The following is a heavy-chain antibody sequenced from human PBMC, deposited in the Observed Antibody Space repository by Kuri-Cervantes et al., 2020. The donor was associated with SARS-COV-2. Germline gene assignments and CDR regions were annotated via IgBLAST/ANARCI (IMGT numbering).Heavy chain of an antibody. Sequence: GESLKISCAAPGFTFSSYGMHWVRQAPGKGLEWVAVIWYDGSNKYYADSVKGRFTISRDNSKNTLYLQMNSLRAEDTAVYYCARDLVVSSGWDYYMDVWGKGTTVTVSS. CDR3: ARDLVVSSGWDYYMDV. V-gene: IGHV3-33*01. J-gene: IGHJ6*03. CDR1: GFTFSSYG. D-gene: IGHD6-19*01. CDR2: IWYDGSNK.